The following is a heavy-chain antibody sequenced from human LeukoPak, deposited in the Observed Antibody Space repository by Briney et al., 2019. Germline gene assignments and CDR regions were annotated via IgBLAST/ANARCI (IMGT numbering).Heavy chain of an antibody. CDR3: AKAVTAMVTPFDY. D-gene: IGHD5-18*01. J-gene: IGHJ4*02. Sequence: GGSLRLSCAASGFTFSSYAMSWVRQAPGKGLEGVSAISGSGGSTYYADSVKGRFTISRDNSMNTLYLQMNSLRAEDTAVYYCAKAVTAMVTPFDYWGQGTLVTVSS. CDR2: ISGSGGST. CDR1: GFTFSSYA. V-gene: IGHV3-23*01.